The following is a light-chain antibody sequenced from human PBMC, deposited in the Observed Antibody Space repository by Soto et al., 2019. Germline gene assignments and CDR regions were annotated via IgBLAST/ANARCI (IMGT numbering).Light chain of an antibody. J-gene: IGKJ1*01. Sequence: DIQVTQSPPTLSASVGGRLTVTCRASQTISTWMAWYQQKPGKAPKLLVYDASTLQSGVASRFSGSGSGTEFTLIISGLQPDDSATYYCQQYTNTNNPWMFGQGTKVDIK. CDR1: QTISTW. V-gene: IGKV1-5*01. CDR2: DAS. CDR3: QQYTNTNNPWM.